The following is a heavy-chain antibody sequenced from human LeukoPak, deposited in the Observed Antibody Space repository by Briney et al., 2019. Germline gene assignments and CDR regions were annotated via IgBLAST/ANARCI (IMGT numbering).Heavy chain of an antibody. Sequence: GASVKVSCKASGYTFGTHWMHWVRQAPGQGLEWMAIINPSGDVRSYAQKFQGRVTVTRDMSTRTVYMELSDLRPEDTAVYYCARKYSGGGEKLTGWLFDPWGQGTLVIVSS. CDR1: GYTFGTHW. CDR3: ARKYSGGGEKLTGWLFDP. D-gene: IGHD7-27*01. CDR2: INPSGDVR. V-gene: IGHV1-46*01. J-gene: IGHJ5*02.